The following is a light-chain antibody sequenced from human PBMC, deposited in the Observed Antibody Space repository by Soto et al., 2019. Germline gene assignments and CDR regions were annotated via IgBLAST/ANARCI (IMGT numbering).Light chain of an antibody. CDR1: QSVRSS. V-gene: IGKV3-11*01. J-gene: IGKJ1*01. Sequence: EILLTQSTATLSLSPGERATLSCRASQSVRSSLAWYQQKPGQAPRLLIYDASTRATGIPGRFSGSGSGTDFTLNISNLEPADFAVYYCQQRSSWPWTFGQGAKVEIK. CDR2: DAS. CDR3: QQRSSWPWT.